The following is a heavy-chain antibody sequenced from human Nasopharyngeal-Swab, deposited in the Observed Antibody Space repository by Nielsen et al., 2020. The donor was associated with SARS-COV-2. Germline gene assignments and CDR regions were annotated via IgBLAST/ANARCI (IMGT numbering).Heavy chain of an antibody. Sequence: SETLSLTCTVSGGSISSSSYYWGWIRQPPGKGLEWIGSIYYSGSTYYNPSLKSRVTISVDTSKNQFSLKLSSVTAADTAVYYCAGDRGVSGGGWADYYYYGMDVWGQGTTVTVSS. CDR3: AGDRGVSGGGWADYYYYGMDV. D-gene: IGHD3-10*01. CDR2: IYYSGST. J-gene: IGHJ6*02. CDR1: GGSISSSSYY. V-gene: IGHV4-39*07.